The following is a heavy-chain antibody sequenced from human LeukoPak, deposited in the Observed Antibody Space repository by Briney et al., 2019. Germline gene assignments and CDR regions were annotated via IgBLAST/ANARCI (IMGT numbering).Heavy chain of an antibody. J-gene: IGHJ4*02. Sequence: MTSETLSLTCTVSGGSISSGSYYWSWIRQPAGKGLEWIGSIYYSGSTYYNPSLKSRVTISVDTSKNQFSLKLSSVTAADTAVYYCARLIKEWELFDYWGQGTLVTVSS. D-gene: IGHD1-26*01. CDR2: IYYSGST. V-gene: IGHV4-39*01. CDR1: GGSISSGSYY. CDR3: ARLIKEWELFDY.